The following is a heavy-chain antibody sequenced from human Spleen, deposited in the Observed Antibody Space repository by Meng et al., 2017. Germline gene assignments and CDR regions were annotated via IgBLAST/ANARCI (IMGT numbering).Heavy chain of an antibody. CDR2: IIPILGIA. V-gene: IGHV1-69*04. J-gene: IGHJ5*02. Sequence: QVQLVQTGAAVKKPGSSVKVSFKASEGTFSSYTICWVRQAPGQGLEWMGRIIPILGIANYAQKFQGRVTITADKSTSTAYMELSSLRSEDTAVYYCARDRHELGDTAMGNWFDPWGQGTLVTVSS. CDR3: ARDRHELGDTAMGNWFDP. CDR1: EGTFSSYT. D-gene: IGHD5-18*01.